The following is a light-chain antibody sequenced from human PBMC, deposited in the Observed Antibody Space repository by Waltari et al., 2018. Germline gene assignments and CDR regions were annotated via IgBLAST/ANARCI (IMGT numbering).Light chain of an antibody. J-gene: IGKJ3*01. CDR1: QRVLYSSNNKNY. CDR2: WAS. Sequence: DIVMTQSPDSLAVSLGERATINCKSSQRVLYSSNNKNYLAWYQQKPGHPPKLLIYWASTRESGVPDRFSGSGSWTDFTLTISSLQAEDVAVYYCQQYYSTPFTFGPGTKVDIK. CDR3: QQYYSTPFT. V-gene: IGKV4-1*01.